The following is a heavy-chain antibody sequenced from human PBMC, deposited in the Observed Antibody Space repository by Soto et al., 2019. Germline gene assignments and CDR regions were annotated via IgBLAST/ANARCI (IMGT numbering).Heavy chain of an antibody. D-gene: IGHD2-2*01. CDR3: SKRSYCSTTTCFYSFDY. Sequence: GGSLRLSCAASGFTFSSYAMSWVRQAPGKGLEWVSEISGSGGSTYYADSVKGRFTISRDNSKNTLYLQMNSLRAEDTAVYYCSKRSYCSTTTCFYSFDYWGQGTLVTVSS. CDR1: GFTFSSYA. V-gene: IGHV3-23*01. J-gene: IGHJ4*02. CDR2: ISGSGGST.